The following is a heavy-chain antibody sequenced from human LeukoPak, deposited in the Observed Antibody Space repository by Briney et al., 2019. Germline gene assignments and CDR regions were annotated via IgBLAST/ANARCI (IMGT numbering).Heavy chain of an antibody. V-gene: IGHV3-72*01. CDR3: TRIFRYGTRGYYPDF. CDR2: SKNKDYAYST. CDR1: GFTFSDHH. Sequence: PGGSLRLSCAASGFTFSDHHMDWVRQAPGKGLEWIGRSKNKDYAYSTVYAASVKGRFTFSRDDPKNSLYLQMNSLTTEDTAVYYCTRIFRYGTRGYYPDFWGQGTLVTVSS. J-gene: IGHJ4*02. D-gene: IGHD3-22*01.